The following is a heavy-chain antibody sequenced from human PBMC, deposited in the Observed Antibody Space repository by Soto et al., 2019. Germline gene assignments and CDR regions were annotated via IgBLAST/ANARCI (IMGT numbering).Heavy chain of an antibody. CDR1: GGTFSSYA. V-gene: IGHV1-69*01. Sequence: QVPLMQSGAEVKKPGSSVKVSCKASGGTFSSYAISWVRQAPGQGLEWMGGIIPIFGTANYAQKFQGRVTITADESTSTAYMELSSLRSEDTAVYYCGRSWYYYYGMDVWGQGTTVTVSS. CDR3: GRSWYYYYGMDV. D-gene: IGHD6-13*01. CDR2: IIPIFGTA. J-gene: IGHJ6*02.